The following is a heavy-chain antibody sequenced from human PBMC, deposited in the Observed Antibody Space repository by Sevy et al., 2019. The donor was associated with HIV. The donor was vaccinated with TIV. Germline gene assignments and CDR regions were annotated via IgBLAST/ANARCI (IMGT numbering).Heavy chain of an antibody. J-gene: IGHJ4*02. CDR2: ISGSSNTK. Sequence: GGSLRLSCAASGFTFSSYSMNWVRQAPGKGLEWDSYISGSSNTKYYADSVKCRFTISRDNAKNSLYLQMNSLRAEDTAVYYCAEDPEQLVGNYFDYWGQGTPVTVSS. V-gene: IGHV3-48*01. CDR1: GFTFSSYS. CDR3: AEDPEQLVGNYFDY. D-gene: IGHD6-13*01.